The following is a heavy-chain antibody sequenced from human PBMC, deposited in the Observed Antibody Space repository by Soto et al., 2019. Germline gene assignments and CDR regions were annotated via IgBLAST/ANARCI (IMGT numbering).Heavy chain of an antibody. CDR1: GFTFSSYG. Sequence: GGSLRLSCAASGFTFSSYGMHWVRQAPGKGLEWVAVISYDGSNKYYADSVKGRFTISRDNSKNTLYLQMNSLRAEDTAVYYCAKPIWFGELPIDYWGQGTLVTVSS. CDR3: AKPIWFGELPIDY. D-gene: IGHD3-10*01. J-gene: IGHJ4*02. CDR2: ISYDGSNK. V-gene: IGHV3-30*18.